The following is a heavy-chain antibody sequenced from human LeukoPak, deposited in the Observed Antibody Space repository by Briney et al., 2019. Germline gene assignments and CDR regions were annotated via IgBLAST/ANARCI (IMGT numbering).Heavy chain of an antibody. D-gene: IGHD1-20*01. V-gene: IGHV3-64*01. CDR1: GFTFSTCV. CDR3: AAQTTLTGAYDP. CDR2: IDPNGKTS. J-gene: IGHJ5*02. Sequence: GGSLRLSCAASGFTFSTCVMLWLRQAPGMGLEYVSSIDPNGKTSYYANSVKGRFTISRDNSNNMLYLQMGSLTTEDMAVYYCAAQTTLTGAYDPWGQGTLVTVSS.